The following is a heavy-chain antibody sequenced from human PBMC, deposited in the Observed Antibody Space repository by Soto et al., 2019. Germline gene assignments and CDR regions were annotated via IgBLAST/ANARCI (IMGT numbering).Heavy chain of an antibody. J-gene: IGHJ4*02. CDR2: ISYDGSNK. D-gene: IGHD2-2*01. CDR1: GFTFSSYA. V-gene: IGHV3-30-3*01. Sequence: QVQLVESGGGVVQPGRSLRLSCAASGFTFSSYAMHWVRQAPGKGLEWVAVISYDGSNKYYADSVKGRFTISRDNSKNTLYLQMNSLRAEDTAVYYCARVRYCSSTSCYLFDYWGQGTLVTVSS. CDR3: ARVRYCSSTSCYLFDY.